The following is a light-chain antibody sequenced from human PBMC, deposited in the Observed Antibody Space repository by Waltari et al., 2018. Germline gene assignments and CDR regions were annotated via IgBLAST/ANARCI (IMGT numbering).Light chain of an antibody. Sequence: EIVFTQSPATLSLPPGERATLSCRASQNIDSYLAWYQLKPGQVPRLLIYDASNRATGSPARFSGSGSGADFTLIISSLEPEDFAVYYCHQRSKWPLTFGGGTKVEIK. CDR3: HQRSKWPLT. J-gene: IGKJ4*01. CDR1: QNIDSY. CDR2: DAS. V-gene: IGKV3-11*01.